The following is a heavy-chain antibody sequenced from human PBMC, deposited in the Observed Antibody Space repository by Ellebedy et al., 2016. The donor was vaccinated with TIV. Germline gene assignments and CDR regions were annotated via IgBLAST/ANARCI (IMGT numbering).Heavy chain of an antibody. CDR3: ATDGSYGDYVFPRHAFAI. J-gene: IGHJ3*02. CDR1: GFSFSSYW. V-gene: IGHV3-7*01. Sequence: GGSLRLSCVASGFSFSSYWMTWVRQAPGKGLEWVANIRLDGGDKYYVDSVKGRFTVSRDNAKNSLYLQMTSLRVEDTAVYYCATDGSYGDYVFPRHAFAIWGLGTTVTVSS. CDR2: IRLDGGDK. D-gene: IGHD4-17*01.